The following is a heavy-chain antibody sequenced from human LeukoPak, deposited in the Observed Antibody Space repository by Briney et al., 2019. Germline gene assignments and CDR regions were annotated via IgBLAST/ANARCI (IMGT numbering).Heavy chain of an antibody. CDR3: AAHNWNDVGFDY. V-gene: IGHV1-2*02. J-gene: IGHJ4*02. CDR2: INPNSGGT. Sequence: VASVKVSCKASGYTFTGYYMHWVRQAPGQGLEWMGWINPNSGGTNYAQKFQGRVTMTRDTSISTAYMELSRLRSDDTAVYYCAAHNWNDVGFDYWGQGTLVTVSS. CDR1: GYTFTGYY. D-gene: IGHD1-1*01.